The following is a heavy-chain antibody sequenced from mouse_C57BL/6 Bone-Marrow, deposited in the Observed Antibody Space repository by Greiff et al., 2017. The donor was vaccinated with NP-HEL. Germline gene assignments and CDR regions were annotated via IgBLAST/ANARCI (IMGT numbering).Heavy chain of an antibody. CDR3: ARNSYYGSSYFYWYFDV. CDR2: ISNGGGST. D-gene: IGHD1-1*01. Sequence: EVQRVESGGGLVQPGGSLKLSCAASGFTFTDYYMYWVRQTPEKRLEWVAYISNGGGSTYYPDTVKGRFTISRDNAKNTLYLQMSRLKSEDTAMYYGARNSYYGSSYFYWYFDVWGTGTTVTVSS. V-gene: IGHV5-12*01. J-gene: IGHJ1*03. CDR1: GFTFTDYY.